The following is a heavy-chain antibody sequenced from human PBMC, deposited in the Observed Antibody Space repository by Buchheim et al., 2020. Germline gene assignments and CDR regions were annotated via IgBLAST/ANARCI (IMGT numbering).Heavy chain of an antibody. D-gene: IGHD3/OR15-3a*01. CDR2: INPSGGST. J-gene: IGHJ4*02. V-gene: IGHV1-46*01. Sequence: QVQLVQSGAEVKKPGASVKVSCKASGYTFTSYYMHWVRQAPGQGLEWMGIINPSGGSTSYAQKFQGRVTMARDTSTSTVYMELSSLRSEDTAVYYCARDFQTGEDWLFSYFDYWGQGTL. CDR1: GYTFTSYY. CDR3: ARDFQTGEDWLFSYFDY.